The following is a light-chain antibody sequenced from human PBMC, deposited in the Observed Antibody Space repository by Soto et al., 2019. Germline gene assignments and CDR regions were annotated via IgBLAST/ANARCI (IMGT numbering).Light chain of an antibody. CDR2: DAS. CDR3: CSYAASYTLV. J-gene: IGLJ2*01. V-gene: IGLV2-11*01. CDR1: SSNVGGYNY. Sequence: QSALTQPRSVSASPGQSVTISCTGTSSNVGGYNYVSWYQQNPGKAPKLMIYDASKRPPGVPDRFSGSKSGNAASLTISGLQSEDEADYYCCSYAASYTLVFGVGTKLTVL.